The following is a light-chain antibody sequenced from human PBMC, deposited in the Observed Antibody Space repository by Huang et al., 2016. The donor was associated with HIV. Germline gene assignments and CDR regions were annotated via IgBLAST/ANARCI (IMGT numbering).Light chain of an antibody. CDR1: QSIFFRTNHGHD. V-gene: IGKV4-1*01. CDR3: QQYYTTPYT. Sequence: DIVMTQSPDSLAVSLGERATINCKSSQSIFFRTNHGHDLAWYQQKLGQPPKLLIFWASTRGSGVPDRFSGSGSGSNFTLTISNLQAEDVAVYYCQQYYTTPYTFGQGTKLDIK. CDR2: WAS. J-gene: IGKJ2*01.